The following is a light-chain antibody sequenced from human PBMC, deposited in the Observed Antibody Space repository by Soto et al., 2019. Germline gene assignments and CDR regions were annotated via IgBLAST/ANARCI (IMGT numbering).Light chain of an antibody. CDR1: GGIIASNF. J-gene: IGLJ2*01. Sequence: NFMLIQPHSVSESPGKTVTISCTGSGGIIASNFVQWYQQRPGSAPTTVIYEDTQRPSWVPDRFSGSIDTSSNSASLTISGLTTEDEAVYYCQSYDITTPSIGGGTKLTVL. V-gene: IGLV6-57*02. CDR2: EDT. CDR3: QSYDITTPS.